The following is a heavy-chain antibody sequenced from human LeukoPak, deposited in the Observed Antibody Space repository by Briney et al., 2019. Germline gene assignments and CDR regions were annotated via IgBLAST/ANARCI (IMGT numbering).Heavy chain of an antibody. CDR1: GYTFTSYG. CDR2: ISAYNGNT. V-gene: IGHV1-18*01. Sequence: ASVKVSCKASGYTFTSYGISWVRQAPGQGLEWMGWISAYNGNTNYAQKLQGRVTMTTDTSTSTAYMELRSLRSDDTAVYYCATFLGGFYDSSGYYYTPAFDIWGQGTMVTVSS. CDR3: ATFLGGFYDSSGYYYTPAFDI. D-gene: IGHD3-22*01. J-gene: IGHJ3*02.